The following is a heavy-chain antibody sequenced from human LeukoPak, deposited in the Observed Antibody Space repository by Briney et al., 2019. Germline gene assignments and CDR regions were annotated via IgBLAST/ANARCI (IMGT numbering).Heavy chain of an antibody. CDR3: ASGIAASTNYYYYMDV. CDR1: GYTFTTYG. D-gene: IGHD6-6*01. V-gene: IGHV1-2*02. J-gene: IGHJ6*03. CDR2: INPNSGGT. Sequence: GASVKVSCKTSGYTFTTYGITWVRQAPGQGLEWMGWINPNSGGTNYAQKFQGRVTMTRDTSISTAYMELSRLRSDDTAVYYCASGIAASTNYYYYMDVWGKGTTVTVSS.